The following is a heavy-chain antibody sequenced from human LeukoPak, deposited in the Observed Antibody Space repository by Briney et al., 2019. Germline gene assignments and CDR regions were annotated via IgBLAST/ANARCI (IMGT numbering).Heavy chain of an antibody. CDR1: GYTFTSSG. CDR3: ARDRRRTMVRGVKDY. J-gene: IGHJ4*02. Sequence: ASVKVSCKASGYTFTSSGISWVRQAPGQGLESMGWISAYNGNTNYAQKLQGRVTMTTDTSTSTAYMELRSLRSDDTAVYYCARDRRRTMVRGVKDYWGQGTLVTVSS. D-gene: IGHD3-10*01. V-gene: IGHV1-18*01. CDR2: ISAYNGNT.